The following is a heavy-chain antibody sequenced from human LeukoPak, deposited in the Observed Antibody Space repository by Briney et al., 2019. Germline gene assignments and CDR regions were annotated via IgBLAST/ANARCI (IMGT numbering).Heavy chain of an antibody. J-gene: IGHJ5*02. D-gene: IGHD2-21*02. V-gene: IGHV4-39*02. CDR2: IFYDGNT. CDR1: GVSISTTYNY. CDR3: ARRTLMTSISTYNWFDP. Sequence: SETLSLTCSVSGVSISTTYNYWGWIRQTPGKGLEWIGSIFYDGNTFYSPSLRSRVSISVDTSKNHCSLRLNSVTAADTAVYFCARRTLMTSISTYNWFDPWGQGTLVTVSS.